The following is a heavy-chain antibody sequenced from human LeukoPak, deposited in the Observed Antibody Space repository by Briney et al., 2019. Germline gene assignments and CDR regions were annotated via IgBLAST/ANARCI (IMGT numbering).Heavy chain of an antibody. CDR3: ARVYCSSTSCSYFDY. V-gene: IGHV3-48*03. D-gene: IGHD2-2*01. CDR2: ISSSGSTI. CDR1: GFTFSNYE. J-gene: IGHJ4*02. Sequence: GGSLRLSGAASGFTFSNYEMNWVRQAPGKGLEWVSYISSSGSTIGYADSVKGRFTISRDNAKNSLYLQMNSLRAEDTAVYYCARVYCSSTSCSYFDYWGQGTLVTVSS.